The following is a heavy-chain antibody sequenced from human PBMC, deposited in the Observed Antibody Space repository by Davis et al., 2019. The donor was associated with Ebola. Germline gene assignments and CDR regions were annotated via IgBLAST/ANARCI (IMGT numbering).Heavy chain of an antibody. CDR1: GYTFSSFW. V-gene: IGHV3-74*01. J-gene: IGHJ4*02. Sequence: GESLKISCKGSGYTFSSFWMNWVRQAPGKGLEWVSRINSDGTSSNYTDVVRGRFTVSRDNAKNTLYLQMNTLRAEDSGVYYCATMGDSGHWGRGTQVTVSS. CDR2: INSDGTSS. D-gene: IGHD1-26*01. CDR3: ATMGDSGH.